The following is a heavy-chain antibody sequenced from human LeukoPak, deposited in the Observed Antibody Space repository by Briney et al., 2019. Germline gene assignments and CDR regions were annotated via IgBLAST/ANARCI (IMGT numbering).Heavy chain of an antibody. V-gene: IGHV3-7*01. CDR2: IKQDGSEK. CDR3: AKQRYGGEDY. J-gene: IGHJ4*02. Sequence: GGSLRLSCAASGFTFSSYSMNWVRQAPGKGLEWVANIKQDGSEKYYVDSLKGRFTISRDNAKNSLYLQMNSLRVEDTAVYYCAKQRYGGEDYWGQGTLVTVSS. D-gene: IGHD3-16*01. CDR1: GFTFSSYS.